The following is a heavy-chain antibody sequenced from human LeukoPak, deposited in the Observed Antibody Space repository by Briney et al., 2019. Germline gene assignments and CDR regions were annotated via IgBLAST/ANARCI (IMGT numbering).Heavy chain of an antibody. D-gene: IGHD6-19*01. J-gene: IGHJ4*02. V-gene: IGHV1-69*05. CDR1: GGTFSSYA. CDR3: AGISSGRDYYFDY. CDR2: IIPIFGTA. Sequence: SVKVSCKASGGTFSSYAISLVRQAPGQGLEWMGRIIPIFGTANYAQKFQGRVTITTDESTSTAYMELSSLRSEDTAVYYCAGISSGRDYYFDYWGQGTLVTVSS.